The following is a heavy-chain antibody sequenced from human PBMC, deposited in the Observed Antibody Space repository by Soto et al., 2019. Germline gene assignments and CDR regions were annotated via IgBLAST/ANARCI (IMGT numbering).Heavy chain of an antibody. CDR3: ARGGYGHY. D-gene: IGHD1-1*01. J-gene: IGHJ4*02. CDR1: GYTFTSYG. CDR2: ISAHNGNT. V-gene: IGHV1-18*01. Sequence: QVHLVQSGAEVKKPGASVKVSCKASGYTFTSYGITWVRQAPRQGLEWMGWISAHNGNTDYAQKLQGTFMVTRDTSTSTANMELRSLISDDTAVYYRARGGYGHYWGPGALVTVSS.